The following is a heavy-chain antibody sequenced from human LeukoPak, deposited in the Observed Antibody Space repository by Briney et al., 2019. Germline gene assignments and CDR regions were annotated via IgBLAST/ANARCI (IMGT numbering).Heavy chain of an antibody. J-gene: IGHJ3*02. CDR3: ARVRVRNYYDSTRDAFDI. V-gene: IGHV1-2*02. CDR1: GYTFTGYY. D-gene: IGHD3-22*01. Sequence: SVTVSCKPSGYTFTGYYMHWVRQAPGQGLEWMGWINPNSGGTSYAQKVQGRDTMTRDTCISTAYMERSRLRSDDTAVYYCARVRVRNYYDSTRDAFDIWGQGTMVTVSS. CDR2: INPNSGGT.